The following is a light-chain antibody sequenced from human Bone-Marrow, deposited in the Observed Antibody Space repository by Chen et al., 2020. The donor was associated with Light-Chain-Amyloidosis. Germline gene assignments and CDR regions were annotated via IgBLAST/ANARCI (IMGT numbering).Light chain of an antibody. J-gene: IGLJ3*02. V-gene: IGLV2-14*03. CDR1: SSDVGGYNY. CDR3: SSYTSSSTLV. CDR2: DDS. Sequence: QPALTQPAPVSGSPGQPITISCTGTSSDVGGYNYVSWYQQHPGKAPKLMIYDDSNRPSGVSNRFSGSKSGNTASLTISGLQAEDEADYYCSSYTSSSTLVFGGGTKLTVL.